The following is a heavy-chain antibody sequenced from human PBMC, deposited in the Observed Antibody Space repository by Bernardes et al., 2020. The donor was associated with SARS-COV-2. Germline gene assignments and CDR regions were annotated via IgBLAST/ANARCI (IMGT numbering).Heavy chain of an antibody. CDR1: GGSFSGYY. V-gene: IGHV4-34*01. D-gene: IGHD6-13*01. CDR3: AKPPLGQQLGIYYFDY. CDR2: INHSGST. J-gene: IGHJ4*02. Sequence: SETLSLTCAVYGGSFSGYYWSWIRQPPGKGLEWIGEINHSGSTNYNPSLKSRVTISVDTSKNQFSLKLSSVTAADTAVYYCAKPPLGQQLGIYYFDYWGQGTLVTVSS.